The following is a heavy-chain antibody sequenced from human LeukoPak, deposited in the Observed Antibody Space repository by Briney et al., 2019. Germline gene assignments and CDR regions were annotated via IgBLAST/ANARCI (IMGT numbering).Heavy chain of an antibody. CDR2: IYYSGST. D-gene: IGHD3-22*01. V-gene: IGHV4-59*01. Sequence: SETLSLTCTVSGGSISSYYWSWIRQPPGKGLEWIGYIYYSGSTNYNPSLKSRVTISVDTSKNQFSLKPSSVTAADTAVYYCARVDDSSGYYYDYWGQGTLVTVSS. CDR3: ARVDDSSGYYYDY. J-gene: IGHJ4*02. CDR1: GGSISSYY.